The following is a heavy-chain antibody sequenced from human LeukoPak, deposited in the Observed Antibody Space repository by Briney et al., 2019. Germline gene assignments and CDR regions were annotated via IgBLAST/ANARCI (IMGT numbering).Heavy chain of an antibody. Sequence: GGSLRFSCAASGFTVSSNYMSWVRQAPGKGLEWVSAISGSGGSTYYADSVKGRFTISRDNSKNTLYLQMNSLRAEDTAVYYCAKPVGYCGGDCYAFDYWGQGTLVTVSS. V-gene: IGHV3-23*01. CDR2: ISGSGGST. J-gene: IGHJ4*02. CDR1: GFTVSSNY. CDR3: AKPVGYCGGDCYAFDY. D-gene: IGHD2-21*02.